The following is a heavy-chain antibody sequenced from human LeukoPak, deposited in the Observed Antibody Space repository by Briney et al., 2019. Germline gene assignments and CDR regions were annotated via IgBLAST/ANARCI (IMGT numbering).Heavy chain of an antibody. D-gene: IGHD3-3*01. V-gene: IGHV3-30*02. Sequence: PGGSLRLSCAASGFTFSSYGMHWVRQAPGKGLEWVAFIRYDGSNKYYADSVKGRFTISRDNSKNTLYLQMNSLRAEDTAVYYCAKEGSPLGGYYEVDKFDPWGQGTLVTVSS. J-gene: IGHJ5*02. CDR3: AKEGSPLGGYYEVDKFDP. CDR1: GFTFSSYG. CDR2: IRYDGSNK.